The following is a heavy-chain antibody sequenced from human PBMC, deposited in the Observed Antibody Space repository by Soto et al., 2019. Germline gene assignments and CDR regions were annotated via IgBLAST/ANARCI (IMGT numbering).Heavy chain of an antibody. D-gene: IGHD4-17*01. CDR2: IYYSGST. Sequence: QVQLQESGPGLVKPSQTLSLMCTVSGGSISSGGYYWSWIRQLPGKGLEWIGNIYYSGSTYYNPSRKSRVTISVDPSKNQFSLKLSSVTAADTAVYYCARAMTTVTPYYFDYWGQGTLVTVSS. J-gene: IGHJ4*02. CDR3: ARAMTTVTPYYFDY. V-gene: IGHV4-31*03. CDR1: GGSISSGGYY.